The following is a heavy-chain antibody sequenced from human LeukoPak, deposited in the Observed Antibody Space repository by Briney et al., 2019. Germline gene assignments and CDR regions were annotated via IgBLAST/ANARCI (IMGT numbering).Heavy chain of an antibody. Sequence: PGGSLRLSCAASGFTFSSYAMHWVRQAPGKGLEWVAVISYDGSNKYYADSVKGRFTISRDNSKNTLYLQMNSLRAEHTAVYYCANSAGGVNIDYWGQGTLVTVSS. V-gene: IGHV3-30*18. CDR2: ISYDGSNK. CDR3: ANSAGGVNIDY. J-gene: IGHJ4*02. CDR1: GFTFSSYA. D-gene: IGHD3-16*01.